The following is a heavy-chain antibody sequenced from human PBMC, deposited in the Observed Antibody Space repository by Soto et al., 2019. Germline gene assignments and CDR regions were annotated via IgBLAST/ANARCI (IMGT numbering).Heavy chain of an antibody. V-gene: IGHV1-69*01. CDR2: IIPIFGTA. D-gene: IGHD6-13*01. CDR1: GGTFSSYA. Sequence: QVQLVQSGAEVKKPGSSVKVSCKASGGTFSSYAISWVRQAPGQGLEWMGGIIPIFGTANYAQKFQGRVTITADESTTTAYMELSSLRSEDTAVYYCAREGPLYSSPPGRFDPWGQGTLVTVSS. CDR3: AREGPLYSSPPGRFDP. J-gene: IGHJ5*02.